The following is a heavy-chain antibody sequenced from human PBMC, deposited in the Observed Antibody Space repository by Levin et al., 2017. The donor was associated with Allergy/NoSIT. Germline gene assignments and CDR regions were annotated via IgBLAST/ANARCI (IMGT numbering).Heavy chain of an antibody. CDR3: AKGGRDGYNYPVDFDY. CDR1: GFTFDDYG. CDR2: ISWHSGSI. D-gene: IGHD5-24*01. Sequence: GGSLRLSCAASGFTFDDYGMHWVRQAPGKGLEWVSGISWHSGSIAYADSVKGRFTISRDNAKNSLYLQMNSLRAEDTALYYCAKGGRDGYNYPVDFDYWGQGTLVTVSS. V-gene: IGHV3-9*01. J-gene: IGHJ4*02.